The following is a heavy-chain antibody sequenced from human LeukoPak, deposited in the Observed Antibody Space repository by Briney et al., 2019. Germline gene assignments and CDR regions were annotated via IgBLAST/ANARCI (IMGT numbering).Heavy chain of an antibody. CDR1: GFTFSNYW. D-gene: IGHD1-26*01. V-gene: IGHV3-74*01. CDR2: IKGDGSHT. Sequence: GGSLRLSCAASGFTFSNYWMPWVRQVPGKGLVWVSRIKGDGSHTVYADSVKGRFTISRDNAKNTLYLQMKSLRDEDTAVYYCVRDWDHFDFDSWGQGTLVTVSS. J-gene: IGHJ5*01. CDR3: VRDWDHFDFDS.